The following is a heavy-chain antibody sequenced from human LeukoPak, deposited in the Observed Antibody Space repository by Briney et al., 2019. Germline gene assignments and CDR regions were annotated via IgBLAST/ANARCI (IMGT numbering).Heavy chain of an antibody. V-gene: IGHV3-48*03. CDR2: INSSGGIT. CDR1: GFTFNSHE. Sequence: QPGGSLRLSCAAPGFTFNSHEMHWVRQAPGKGLDWVSYINSSGGITSYADSVKGRFTVFRDNAKNSLYLQMNSLRAEDTAVYYCAGERNCGVDCYQGSWFDPWGQGTLVTVSS. J-gene: IGHJ5*02. D-gene: IGHD2-21*02. CDR3: AGERNCGVDCYQGSWFDP.